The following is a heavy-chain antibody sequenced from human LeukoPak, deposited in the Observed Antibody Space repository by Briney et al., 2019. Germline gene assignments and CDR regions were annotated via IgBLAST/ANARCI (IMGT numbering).Heavy chain of an antibody. V-gene: IGHV4-59*08. CDR2: IYYSGST. D-gene: IGHD4-23*01. CDR3: ARHKEYGGNTGLDY. J-gene: IGHJ4*02. Sequence: SETLSLTCTVSGGSISSYYWSWIRQPPGKGLEWIGYIYYSGSTNYNPSLKSRVTISVDTSKNRFSLKLSSVTAADTAVYYCARHKEYGGNTGLDYWGQGTLVTVSS. CDR1: GGSISSYY.